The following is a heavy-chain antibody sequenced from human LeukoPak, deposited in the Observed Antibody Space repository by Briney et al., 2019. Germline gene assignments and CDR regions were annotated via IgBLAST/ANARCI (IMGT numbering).Heavy chain of an antibody. J-gene: IGHJ4*02. D-gene: IGHD3-22*01. CDR3: AKGRPHYYDSSGYYYFDY. CDR1: GFTFSSYA. Sequence: GGSLRLSCAASGFTFSSYAMSWVRQAPGKGLEWVSAISGSGGSTYYADPVKGRFTISRDNSKNTLYLQMNSLRAEDTAVYYCAKGRPHYYDSSGYYYFDYWGQGTLVTVSS. V-gene: IGHV3-23*01. CDR2: ISGSGGST.